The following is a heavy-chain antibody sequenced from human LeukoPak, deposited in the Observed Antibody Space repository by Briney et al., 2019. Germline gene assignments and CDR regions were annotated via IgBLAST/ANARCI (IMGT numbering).Heavy chain of an antibody. CDR3: ARIYSNYDY. Sequence: GDALRLSCAAPGLTFSSHWMHWVRQALGKGLVWVSRISGDGSTTRYADSAKGRFTISRDNSKNTLYLQMNSLRAEDTAVYYCARIYSNYDYWGQGTLVTVSS. CDR1: GLTFSSHW. CDR2: ISGDGSTT. D-gene: IGHD4-11*01. J-gene: IGHJ4*02. V-gene: IGHV3-74*01.